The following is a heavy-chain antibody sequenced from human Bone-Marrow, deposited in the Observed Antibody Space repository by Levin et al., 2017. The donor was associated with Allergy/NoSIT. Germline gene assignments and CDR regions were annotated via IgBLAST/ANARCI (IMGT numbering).Heavy chain of an antibody. CDR3: VKDRSESGYYVGQFGN. J-gene: IGHJ4*02. V-gene: IGHV3-64D*06. Sequence: PGGSLRLSCSASGFMFSDYAMYWVRQAPEKGLEYVSAVNGLGGSTDYADSLEGRFTMSRDNLKNTVFLQMSSLRVDDTAVYYCVKDRSESGYYVGQFGNWGQGTLVTVSS. D-gene: IGHD3-3*01. CDR1: GFMFSDYA. CDR2: VNGLGGST.